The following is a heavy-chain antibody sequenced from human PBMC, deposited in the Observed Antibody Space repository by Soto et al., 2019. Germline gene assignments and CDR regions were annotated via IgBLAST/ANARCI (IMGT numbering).Heavy chain of an antibody. V-gene: IGHV1-46*01. Sequence: QVHLVQSGAEVKKPGASVNVSCQASGSITNHHMHWVRQAPGQGLEWMGIFNPSGLSTTYAQKFQGRVTITRDTSTSTVYMELSSLTSEDTAVYFCAKVPHRGPIAVAGPLDSWGQGTLVIVSS. J-gene: IGHJ4*02. CDR1: GSITNHH. CDR3: AKVPHRGPIAVAGPLDS. D-gene: IGHD6-19*01. CDR2: FNPSGLST.